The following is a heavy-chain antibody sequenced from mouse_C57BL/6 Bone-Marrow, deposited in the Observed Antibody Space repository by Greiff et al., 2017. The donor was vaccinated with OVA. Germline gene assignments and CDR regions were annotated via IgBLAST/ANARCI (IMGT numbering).Heavy chain of an antibody. Sequence: VQLVESGPGLVQPSQSLSITCTVSGFSLTSYGVHWVRQSPGKGLEWLGVIWSGGSTDYNAAFISRLSISKDNSKSQVFFKMNSLQADDTAIYYCARKDYGSSSGFAYWGQGTLVTVSA. CDR2: IWSGGST. CDR3: ARKDYGSSSGFAY. CDR1: GFSLTSYG. V-gene: IGHV2-2*01. D-gene: IGHD1-1*01. J-gene: IGHJ3*01.